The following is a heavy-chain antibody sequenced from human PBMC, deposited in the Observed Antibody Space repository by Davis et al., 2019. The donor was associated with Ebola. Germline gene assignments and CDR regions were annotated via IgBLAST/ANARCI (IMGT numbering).Heavy chain of an antibody. V-gene: IGHV3-11*06. Sequence: GESLKISCAASGFTFSDYYMSWIRQAPGKGLEWVSSISSSSSYIYYADSVKGRFTISRDNAKNSLYLQMNSLRAEDTAVYYCARVSRRYYYYGMDVWGQGTTVTVSS. CDR3: ARVSRRYYYYGMDV. CDR1: GFTFSDYY. J-gene: IGHJ6*02. CDR2: ISSSSSYI.